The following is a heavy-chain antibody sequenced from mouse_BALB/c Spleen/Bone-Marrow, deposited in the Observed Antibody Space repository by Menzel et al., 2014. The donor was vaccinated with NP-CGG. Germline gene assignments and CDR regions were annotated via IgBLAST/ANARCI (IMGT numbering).Heavy chain of an antibody. D-gene: IGHD6-1*01. Sequence: EVKLMESGPELVKPGASVKMSCKASGYTFTSYVMHWVKQKPGQGLEWIGYINPYNDGTKYNEKFKGKATLTSDKSSSTAYMELSSLTSEDPAVYYCARRGRIAEALGYWGQGTTLTVSS. V-gene: IGHV1-14*01. CDR2: INPYNDGT. CDR3: ARRGRIAEALGY. J-gene: IGHJ2*01. CDR1: GYTFTSYV.